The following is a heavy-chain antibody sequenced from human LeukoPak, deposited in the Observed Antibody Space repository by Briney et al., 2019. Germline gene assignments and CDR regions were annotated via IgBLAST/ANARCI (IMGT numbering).Heavy chain of an antibody. D-gene: IGHD5/OR15-5a*01. Sequence: GGSLRLSCAASGFTFSSYAMSWVRQAPGKGLEWVSAISGSGGSTYYADSVKGRSTISRDNSKNTLYLQVNSLRAEDTAVYYCLKSTVSTGSDTWGQGTLVTVSS. CDR1: GFTFSSYA. J-gene: IGHJ5*02. V-gene: IGHV3-23*01. CDR3: LKSTVSTGSDT. CDR2: ISGSGGST.